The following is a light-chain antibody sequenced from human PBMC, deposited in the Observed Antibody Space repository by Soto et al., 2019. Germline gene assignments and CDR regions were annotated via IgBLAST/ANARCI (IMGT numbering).Light chain of an antibody. Sequence: IHMTQSPSSLSASVGDRSTITCRASQSITSYLNWYQQKPGKAPKLLIYAASSLQSGVPSRFSGSGSGTDFTLTISSLQPEDFATYYCQQSYSTLITFGQGTRLEIK. V-gene: IGKV1-39*01. CDR3: QQSYSTLIT. CDR1: QSITSY. J-gene: IGKJ5*01. CDR2: AAS.